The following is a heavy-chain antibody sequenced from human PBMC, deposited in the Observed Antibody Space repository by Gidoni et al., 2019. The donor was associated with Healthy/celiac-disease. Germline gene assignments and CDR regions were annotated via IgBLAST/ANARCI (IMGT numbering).Heavy chain of an antibody. J-gene: IGHJ4*02. V-gene: IGHV1-69*04. CDR1: GGTFSSYA. CDR3: ARVGTHPRGYSYDNDAIDY. Sequence: QVQLVQSGAEVKKPGSSVKVSCKASGGTFSSYAISWVRQAPGQGLEWMGRIIPILGIANYAQKFQGRVTITADKSTSTAYMELSSLRSEDTAVYYCARVGTHPRGYSYDNDAIDYWGQGTLVTVSS. D-gene: IGHD5-18*01. CDR2: IIPILGIA.